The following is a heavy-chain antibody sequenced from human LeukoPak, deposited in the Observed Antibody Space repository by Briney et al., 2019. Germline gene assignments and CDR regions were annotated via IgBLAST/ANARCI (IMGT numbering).Heavy chain of an antibody. J-gene: IGHJ4*02. CDR1: GGSISSSSYY. CDR2: MYYSGST. Sequence: SETLSLTCTVSGGSISSSSYYWGWIRQPPGKGLEWIGSMYYSGSTYYNPSLKSRVTISVDTSKNQFSLKLSSVTAADTAVYYCARRIVGATTTGYYWGQGTLVTVSS. CDR3: ARRIVGATTTGYY. D-gene: IGHD1-26*01. V-gene: IGHV4-39*01.